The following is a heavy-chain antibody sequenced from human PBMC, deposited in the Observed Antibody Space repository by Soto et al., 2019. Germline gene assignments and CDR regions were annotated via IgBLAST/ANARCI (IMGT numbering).Heavy chain of an antibody. CDR3: ARHDCISSSCYYYYYYGMXV. CDR2: IIPIFDTA. Sequence: SSVKVSCKASGGTFSSYAISWVRQAPGQGLEWMGGIIPIFDTANYAQNFQGRVTITAGEYTSTAYMELSSLRSEDTAVYYCARHDCISSSCYYYYYYGMXVWGQGTTVXVSS. D-gene: IGHD2-2*01. J-gene: IGHJ6*02. V-gene: IGHV1-69*13. CDR1: GGTFSSYA.